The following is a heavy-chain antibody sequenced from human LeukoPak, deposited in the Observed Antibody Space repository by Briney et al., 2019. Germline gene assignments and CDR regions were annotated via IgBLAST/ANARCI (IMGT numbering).Heavy chain of an antibody. J-gene: IGHJ5*02. CDR3: ARGAYDTSAYNWFDP. Sequence: PSQTLSLTYAVSGGSISSGGYSWSWIRQPPGKGLEWIGYIYHSGSTYYNPSLKSRVTISVDRSKNQFSLKLSSVTAADTAVYYCARGAYDTSAYNWFDPWGQGTLVTVSS. CDR1: GGSISSGGYS. CDR2: IYHSGST. V-gene: IGHV4-30-2*01. D-gene: IGHD3-9*01.